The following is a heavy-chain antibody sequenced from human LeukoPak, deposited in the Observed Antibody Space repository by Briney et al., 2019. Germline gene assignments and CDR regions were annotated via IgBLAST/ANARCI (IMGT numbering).Heavy chain of an antibody. D-gene: IGHD2-2*01. CDR2: ISSSSSTI. J-gene: IGHJ5*02. CDR1: GFTFSSYS. Sequence: GGSLRLSCAASGFTFSSYSMNWVRQAPGKGLEWVSYISSSSSTIYYADSVKGRFTISRDNAKNSLYLQMNSLRAEDTAVYYCARDLLGYCSSTSCYSAASFDLWGQGTLVTVSS. V-gene: IGHV3-48*04. CDR3: ARDLLGYCSSTSCYSAASFDL.